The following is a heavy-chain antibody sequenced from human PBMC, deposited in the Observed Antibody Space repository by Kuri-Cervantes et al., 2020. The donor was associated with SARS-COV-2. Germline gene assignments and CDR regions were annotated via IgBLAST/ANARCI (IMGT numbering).Heavy chain of an antibody. Sequence: SETLSLTCTVSGGSISSGDYYWSWNRQPPGKGLEWIGYIYYSGSTYYNPSLKSRVTISVDTSKNQFSLKLSSVTAADTAVYYCARPMPYDFWSGYRAYYYGMDVWGQGTTVTVSS. D-gene: IGHD3-3*01. CDR1: GGSISSGDYY. CDR3: ARPMPYDFWSGYRAYYYGMDV. CDR2: IYYSGST. V-gene: IGHV4-30-4*01. J-gene: IGHJ6*02.